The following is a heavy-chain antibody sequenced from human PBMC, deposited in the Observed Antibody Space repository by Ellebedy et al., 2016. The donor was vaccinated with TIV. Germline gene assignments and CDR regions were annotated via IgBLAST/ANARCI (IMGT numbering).Heavy chain of an antibody. J-gene: IGHJ2*01. CDR2: IYNNGRT. CDR3: ASRLLVVLGATYNWYFDL. D-gene: IGHD2-15*01. CDR1: GGSISSSSYY. V-gene: IGHV4-39*01. Sequence: SETLSLXXTVSGGSISSSSYYWGWIRQPPGQGLEWIGNIYNNGRTYFNPSLQSRVTISVDTSKNQFSLKLSSVTAADTAVYYCASRLLVVLGATYNWYFDLWGRGTLVTVSS.